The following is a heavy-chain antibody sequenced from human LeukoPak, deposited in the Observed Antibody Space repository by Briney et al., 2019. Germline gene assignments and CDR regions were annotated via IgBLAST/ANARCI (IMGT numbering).Heavy chain of an antibody. CDR1: GYTFTSYG. D-gene: IGHD3-3*01. CDR2: ISAYNGNT. V-gene: IGHV1-18*01. Sequence: ASVTVSCKASGYTFTSYGISWVRQAPGQGLEWMGWISAYNGNTNYAQKLQGRVTMTTDTSTSTAYMELRSLRSDDTAVYYCAREGVPPVLRFLDSYYYYYGMDVWGQGTTVTVSS. J-gene: IGHJ6*02. CDR3: AREGVPPVLRFLDSYYYYYGMDV.